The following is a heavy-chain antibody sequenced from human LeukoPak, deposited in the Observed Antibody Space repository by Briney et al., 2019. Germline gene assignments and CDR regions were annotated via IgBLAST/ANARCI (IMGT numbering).Heavy chain of an antibody. CDR3: ARGARGRGIVVVPAAIGHWFDP. D-gene: IGHD2-2*01. Sequence: SETLSLTCAVYGGSFSGYYWSWIRQPPGRGLEWMGEINHSGSTNYNPSLKSRVTISVDTSKNQFSLKLSSVTAADTAVYYCARGARGRGIVVVPAAIGHWFDPWGQGTLVTVSS. CDR2: INHSGST. V-gene: IGHV4-34*01. J-gene: IGHJ5*02. CDR1: GGSFSGYY.